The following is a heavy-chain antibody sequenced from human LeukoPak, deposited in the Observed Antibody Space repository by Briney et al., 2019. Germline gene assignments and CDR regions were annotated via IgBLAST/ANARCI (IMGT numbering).Heavy chain of an antibody. CDR2: ISSSSSYI. J-gene: IGHJ4*02. V-gene: IGHV3-21*01. CDR3: ARGEEKATITALDS. D-gene: IGHD5-24*01. Sequence: GGSLRLSCAASGFTFSNYDMHWVRQAPGKGLGWVSAISSSSSYIYYADSIKGRFTISRDNAENSLYLQMNSLRAVDTAVYFCARGEEKATITALDSWGQGTLVTVSS. CDR1: GFTFSNYD.